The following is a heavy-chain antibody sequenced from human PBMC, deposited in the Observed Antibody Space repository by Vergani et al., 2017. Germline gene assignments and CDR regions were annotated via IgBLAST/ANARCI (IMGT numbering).Heavy chain of an antibody. D-gene: IGHD6-19*01. CDR1: GFTFSSYG. J-gene: IGHJ4*02. V-gene: IGHV3-30*02. CDR3: AREQWLPIDYFDY. CDR2: IRYDGSNK. Sequence: QVQLVESGGGVVQPGGSLRLSCAASGFTFSSYGMHWVRQAPGKGLEWVAFIRYDGSNKYYADSVKGRFTISRDNSKNTLYLQMNSLRAEDTAVYYCAREQWLPIDYFDYWGQGTLVTVSS.